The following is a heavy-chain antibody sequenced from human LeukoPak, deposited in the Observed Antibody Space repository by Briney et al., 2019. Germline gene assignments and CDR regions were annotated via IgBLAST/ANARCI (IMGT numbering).Heavy chain of an antibody. J-gene: IGHJ4*02. CDR2: IYYSGST. Sequence: SETLSLTCTVSGGSISSGGYSWSWIRQHPGKGLEWIGSIYYSGSTYYNPSLKSRVTISVDTSKNQFSLKLSSVTAADTAVYYCATLAITIFGVASGDYWGQGTLVTVSS. CDR1: GGSISSGGYS. CDR3: ATLAITIFGVASGDY. V-gene: IGHV4-39*01. D-gene: IGHD3-3*01.